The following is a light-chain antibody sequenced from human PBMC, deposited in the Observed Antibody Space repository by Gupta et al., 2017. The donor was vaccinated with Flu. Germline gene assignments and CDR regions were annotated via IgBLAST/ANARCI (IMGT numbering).Light chain of an antibody. CDR1: QSVLYSSNNKNY. CDR2: WAS. V-gene: IGKV4-1*01. CDR3: QQYYSTPPLT. Sequence: ERATINCKSSQSVLYSSNNKNYLAWYQQKPGQPPKLLIYWASTRESGVPDRFSGSGSGTDFTLTISSLQAEDVAFYYCQQYYSTPPLTFGGGTKVEIK. J-gene: IGKJ4*01.